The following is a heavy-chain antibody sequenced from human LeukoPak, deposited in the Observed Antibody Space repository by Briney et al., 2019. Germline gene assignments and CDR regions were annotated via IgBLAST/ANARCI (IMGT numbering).Heavy chain of an antibody. D-gene: IGHD2-21*02. V-gene: IGHV3-11*01. J-gene: IGHJ5*02. Sequence: GGSLRLSCAASGFTFSDYYMSWIRQAPGKGLEWVSYISTSGTTIYYADSVKGRFTISRDNANNSLYLQMNSLRADDTAVYYCARERNIVVVTTTPGSWGQGALVTVSS. CDR3: ARERNIVVVTTTPGS. CDR1: GFTFSDYY. CDR2: ISTSGTTI.